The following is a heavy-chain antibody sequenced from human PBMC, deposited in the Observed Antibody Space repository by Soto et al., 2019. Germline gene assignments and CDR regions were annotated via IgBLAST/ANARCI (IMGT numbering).Heavy chain of an antibody. CDR3: AREVISSLRGGMDV. Sequence: SETLSLTCTVSGGSISSGDYYWSWIRQPPGKGLEWIGYIYYSGSTNYNPSLKSRVTISVDTSKNQFSLKLSSVTAADTAVYYCAREVISSLRGGMDVRGQGTTVTVSS. J-gene: IGHJ6*02. V-gene: IGHV4-61*08. D-gene: IGHD2-21*01. CDR2: IYYSGST. CDR1: GGSISSGDYY.